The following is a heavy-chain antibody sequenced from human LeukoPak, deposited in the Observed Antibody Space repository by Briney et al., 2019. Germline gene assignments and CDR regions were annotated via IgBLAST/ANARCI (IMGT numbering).Heavy chain of an antibody. CDR3: ARVGLYSGSYCYFDY. D-gene: IGHD1-26*01. Sequence: GSVTVSCKASGYTFTGYYMHWVRQAPGQGLEWMGWINPNSGGTNYAQKFQGRVTMTRDTSISTAYMELSRLRSDDTAVYYCARVGLYSGSYCYFDYWGQGTLVTVSS. CDR1: GYTFTGYY. V-gene: IGHV1-2*02. J-gene: IGHJ4*02. CDR2: INPNSGGT.